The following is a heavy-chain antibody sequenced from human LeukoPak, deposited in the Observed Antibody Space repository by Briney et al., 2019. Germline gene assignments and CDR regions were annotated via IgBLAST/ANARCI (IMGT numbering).Heavy chain of an antibody. J-gene: IGHJ4*02. CDR2: VSTSGST. CDR1: GGSIISDTYF. CDR3: ARGRRDGYMLLWEDY. V-gene: IGHV4-61*02. D-gene: IGHD5-24*01. Sequence: SQTLSLTCTVSGGSIISDTYFWTWIRQPAGKGLERIGRVSTSGSTSYNPSLKSRVTMSVDTSKNQFSLELSSMTAADTALYYCARGRRDGYMLLWEDYWGQGTLVTVSS.